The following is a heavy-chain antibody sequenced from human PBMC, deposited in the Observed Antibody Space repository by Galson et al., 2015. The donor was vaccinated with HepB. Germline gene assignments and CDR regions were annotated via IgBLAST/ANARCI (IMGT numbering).Heavy chain of an antibody. D-gene: IGHD3-10*01. CDR3: ARGGYGSGSYRGWFDP. Sequence: QSGAEVKRPGESLKISCKGSGYSFTSYWIGWVRQMPGKGLEWMGIIYPGDSDTRYSPSFQGQVTISADKSISTAYLQWSSLKASDTAMYYCARGGYGSGSYRGWFDPWGQGTLVTVSS. CDR1: GYSFTSYW. J-gene: IGHJ5*02. CDR2: IYPGDSDT. V-gene: IGHV5-51*01.